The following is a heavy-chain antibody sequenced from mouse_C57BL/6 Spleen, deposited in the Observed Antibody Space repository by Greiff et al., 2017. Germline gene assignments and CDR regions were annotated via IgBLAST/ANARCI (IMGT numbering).Heavy chain of an antibody. D-gene: IGHD2-5*01. CDR1: GYTFTSYG. V-gene: IGHV1-81*01. CDR2: IYPRSGNT. CDR3: ARSHYSTYGGFDY. J-gene: IGHJ2*01. Sequence: QVQLQQSGAELARPGASVKLSCKASGYTFTSYGISWVKQRTGQGLEWIGEIYPRSGNTYYTEKFKGKDTLTADKSSSTAYMELRSLTSEDSAVYFCARSHYSTYGGFDYWGQGTTLTVSS.